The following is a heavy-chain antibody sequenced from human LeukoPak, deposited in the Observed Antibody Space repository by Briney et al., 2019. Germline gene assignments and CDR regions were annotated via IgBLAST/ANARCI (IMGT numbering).Heavy chain of an antibody. CDR3: ARDSYDILTGYYSGPDY. J-gene: IGHJ4*02. D-gene: IGHD3-9*01. CDR1: GFTFSSFG. Sequence: GGSLRLSCAASGFTFSSFGMHWVRQAPGKGLEWVTLIWYDGSSEYYVDSVKGRFTISRDNSKNTLYLRINSLKAEDTAVYYCARDSYDILTGYYSGPDYWGQGTLVTVSS. CDR2: IWYDGSSE. V-gene: IGHV3-33*01.